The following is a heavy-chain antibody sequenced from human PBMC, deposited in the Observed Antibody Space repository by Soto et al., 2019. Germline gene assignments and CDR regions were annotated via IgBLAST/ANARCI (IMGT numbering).Heavy chain of an antibody. CDR3: TRDASRDSSARGWFDP. CDR2: ISSNSAYI. Sequence: GGSLRLSCAACGFTFRSFTMNWVRQAPGKGLEWVSTISSNSAYIYYTDALRGRFTISRDNAKNSLHLQMNSLRAEDTAVYYCTRDASRDSSARGWFDPWGPGTLVTVSS. J-gene: IGHJ5*02. CDR1: GFTFRSFT. V-gene: IGHV3-21*01. D-gene: IGHD6-13*01.